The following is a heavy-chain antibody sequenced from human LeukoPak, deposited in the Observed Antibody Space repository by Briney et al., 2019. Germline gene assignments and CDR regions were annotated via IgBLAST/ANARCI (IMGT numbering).Heavy chain of an antibody. CDR1: GITFGRYA. Sequence: PGGSLGLSCAASGITFGRYAMSWVRQAPGKGLEWVSAISGSGGSTYYADSVKGRFTISRDNSKNTLYLQMNSLRAEDTAVYYCAKGDIVGATQLYYFDYWGQGTLVTVSS. J-gene: IGHJ4*02. V-gene: IGHV3-23*01. CDR2: ISGSGGST. D-gene: IGHD1-26*01. CDR3: AKGDIVGATQLYYFDY.